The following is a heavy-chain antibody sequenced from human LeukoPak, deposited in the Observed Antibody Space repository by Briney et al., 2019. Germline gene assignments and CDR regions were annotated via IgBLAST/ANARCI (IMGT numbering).Heavy chain of an antibody. CDR2: INPNSGGT. Sequence: ASVKVSCKASGYTFTGFYMHWVRQAPGQGLEWMGWINPNSGGTNYAQKFQGWVTMTRDTSISTAYMELSRLRSDDTAVYYCAREYYGSGSYSDLDCWGQGTLVTVSS. CDR3: AREYYGSGSYSDLDC. D-gene: IGHD3-10*01. J-gene: IGHJ4*02. CDR1: GYTFTGFY. V-gene: IGHV1-2*04.